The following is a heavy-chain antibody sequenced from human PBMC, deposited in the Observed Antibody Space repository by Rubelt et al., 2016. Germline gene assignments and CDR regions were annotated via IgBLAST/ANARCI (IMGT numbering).Heavy chain of an antibody. CDR1: GFTFSSYS. CDR2: ISSSSSYI. D-gene: IGHD3-22*01. CDR3: ARRGRAYYDSSGYFQFDY. Sequence: EVQLVESGGGLIQPGGSLRLSCAASGFTFSSYSMNWVRQAPGKGLEWVSSISSSSSYIYYADSVKGRFTISRDNAKNSLYLQMNSLRAEDTAVYYCARRGRAYYDSSGYFQFDYWGQGTLVTVSS. V-gene: IGHV3-21*01. J-gene: IGHJ4*02.